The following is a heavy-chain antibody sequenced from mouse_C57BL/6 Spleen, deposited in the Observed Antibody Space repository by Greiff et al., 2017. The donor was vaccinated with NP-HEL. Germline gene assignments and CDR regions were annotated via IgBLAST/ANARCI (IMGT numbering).Heavy chain of an antibody. D-gene: IGHD1-2*01. J-gene: IGHJ4*01. CDR1: GFSLTSYG. CDR3: ARNHRLLYAMDY. V-gene: IGHV2-2*01. Sequence: VKLMESGPGLVQPSQSLSITCTVSGFSLTSYGVHWVRQPPGKGLEWLGVIWSGGSTDDNAAFISRLSISKDNSKSQVFFKMNSLQADDTAIYYCARNHRLLYAMDYWGQGTSVTVSS. CDR2: IWSGGST.